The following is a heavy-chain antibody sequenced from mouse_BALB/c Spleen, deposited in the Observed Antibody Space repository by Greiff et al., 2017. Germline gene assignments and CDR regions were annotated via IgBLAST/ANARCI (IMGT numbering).Heavy chain of an antibody. CDR2: IYPGSGST. Sequence: LQQSAAELARPGASVKLSCKASGYTFTSYWMHWVKQRPGQGLEWIGNIYPGSGSTNYDEKFKSKATLTVDTSSSTAYMQLSSLTSEDSAVYYCTRSGGWLPSFAYWGQGTLVTVSA. V-gene: IGHV1S22*01. CDR3: TRSGGWLPSFAY. J-gene: IGHJ3*01. CDR1: GYTFTSYW. D-gene: IGHD2-3*01.